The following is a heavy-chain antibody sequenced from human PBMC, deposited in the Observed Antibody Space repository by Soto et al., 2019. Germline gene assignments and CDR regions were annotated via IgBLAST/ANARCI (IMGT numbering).Heavy chain of an antibody. CDR2: INPSSGAT. J-gene: IGHJ6*02. CDR1: GYTFTGYF. Sequence: ASVKVSCKASGYTFTGYFIHWVRQAPGQGLEWMGYINPSSGATKYAPTFQGRVTITTDTSASAAYMELRTLRSDDTAVYYCARGGWTPEQYLLTIFGVVIRPYYYYGMDVWGQGTTVTVSS. V-gene: IGHV1-2*02. D-gene: IGHD3-3*01. CDR3: ARGGWTPEQYLLTIFGVVIRPYYYYGMDV.